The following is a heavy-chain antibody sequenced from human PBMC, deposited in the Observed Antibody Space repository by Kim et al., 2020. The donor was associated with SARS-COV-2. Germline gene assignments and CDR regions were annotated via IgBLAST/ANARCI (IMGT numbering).Heavy chain of an antibody. Sequence: ASVKVSCKASGYTFTSYGISWVRQAPGQGLEWMGWISAYNGNTNYAQKLQGRVTMTTDTSTSTAYMELRSLRSDDTAVYYCARDGPDGGNTYYYYYGMDVWGQGTTVTVSS. D-gene: IGHD2-15*01. CDR2: ISAYNGNT. CDR1: GYTFTSYG. V-gene: IGHV1-18*04. J-gene: IGHJ6*02. CDR3: ARDGPDGGNTYYYYYGMDV.